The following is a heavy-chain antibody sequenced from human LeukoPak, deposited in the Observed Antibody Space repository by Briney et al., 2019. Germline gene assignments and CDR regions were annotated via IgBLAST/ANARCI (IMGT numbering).Heavy chain of an antibody. CDR1: GGTFSSYA. CDR2: IIPIFGTA. CDR3: ARGQRTKNCDSSGYQPTLFDY. J-gene: IGHJ4*02. Sequence: SVKVSCKASGGTFSSYAISWVRQAPGQGLEWMGGIIPIFGTANYAQKFQGRVTITADESTSTAYMELSSLRSEDTAVYYCARGQRTKNCDSSGYQPTLFDYWGQGTLVTVSS. D-gene: IGHD3-22*01. V-gene: IGHV1-69*13.